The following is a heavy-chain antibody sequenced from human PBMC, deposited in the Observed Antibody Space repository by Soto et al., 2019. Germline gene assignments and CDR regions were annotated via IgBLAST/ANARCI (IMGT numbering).Heavy chain of an antibody. CDR1: GGTFSSYA. CDR3: ARGPEQLPEVFDY. Sequence: SVKVSCKASGGTFSSYAISWVRQAPGQGLEWMGGIIPIFGTANYAQKFQGRVTITADESTSTAYMELSSLRSEDTAVYYCARGPEQLPEVFDYWGQGTLVTVYS. CDR2: IIPIFGTA. V-gene: IGHV1-69*13. J-gene: IGHJ4*02. D-gene: IGHD6-6*01.